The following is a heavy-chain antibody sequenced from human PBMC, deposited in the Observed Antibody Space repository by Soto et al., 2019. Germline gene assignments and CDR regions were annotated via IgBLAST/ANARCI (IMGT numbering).Heavy chain of an antibody. Sequence: SDTLSLTCTVFGGSISSGDYYRIWIRQPPGKGLEWIGYIYYSGSTYYNPSLESRVTISVDTSKNQFSLKLSSVTAADTDVYYCARASPVVTDIWGQGTTVNVSS. J-gene: IGHJ6*02. V-gene: IGHV4-30-4*02. CDR2: IYYSGST. CDR1: GGSISSGDYY. CDR3: ARASPVVTDI. D-gene: IGHD5-18*01.